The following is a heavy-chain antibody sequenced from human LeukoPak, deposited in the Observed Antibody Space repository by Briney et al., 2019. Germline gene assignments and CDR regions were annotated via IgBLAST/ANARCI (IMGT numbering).Heavy chain of an antibody. V-gene: IGHV1-8*01. Sequence: GASVKVSCKASGCTFTSYDINWVRQATGQGLEWMGWMNPNSGNTGYAQKFQGRVTMTRNTSISTAYMELSSLRSEDTAVYYCARGVVVAVGEYWFDPWGQGTLVTVSS. D-gene: IGHD2-15*01. J-gene: IGHJ5*02. CDR3: ARGVVVAVGEYWFDP. CDR2: MNPNSGNT. CDR1: GCTFTSYD.